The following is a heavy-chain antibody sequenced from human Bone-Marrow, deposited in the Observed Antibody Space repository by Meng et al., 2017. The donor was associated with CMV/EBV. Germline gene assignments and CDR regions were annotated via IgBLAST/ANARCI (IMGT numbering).Heavy chain of an antibody. CDR1: GSTFSTYA. Sequence: GGSLRLSCVSSGSTFSTYAMSWVRQAPGKGLEWVAAVSGGDGTTYYADSVKGRFTISRDNSKNTVYLQMNSLRGEDTAVYYCAKDKDQLLFSPYEYFRHWGQGTLVTVSS. J-gene: IGHJ1*01. CDR3: AKDKDQLLFSPYEYFRH. V-gene: IGHV3-23*01. CDR2: VSGGDGTT. D-gene: IGHD2-2*01.